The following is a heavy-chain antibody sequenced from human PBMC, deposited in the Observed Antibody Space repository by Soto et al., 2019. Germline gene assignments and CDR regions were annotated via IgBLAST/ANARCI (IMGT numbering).Heavy chain of an antibody. J-gene: IGHJ5*02. CDR3: ARKMYYYDSSGYYSWFDP. D-gene: IGHD3-22*01. CDR1: GGSISSYD. V-gene: IGHV4-59*01. Sequence: PSETLSLTCTVSGGSISSYDWSWIRQPPGKGLEWIGYIYYSGSTNYNPSLKSRVTISVDTSKNQFSLKLSSVTAADTAVYYCARKMYYYDSSGYYSWFDPWGQGTLVTVSS. CDR2: IYYSGST.